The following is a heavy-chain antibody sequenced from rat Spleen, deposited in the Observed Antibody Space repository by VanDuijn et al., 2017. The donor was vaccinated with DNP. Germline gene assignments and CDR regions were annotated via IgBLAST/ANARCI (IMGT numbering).Heavy chain of an antibody. Sequence: EVQLQESGPGLVKPSQSLSLTCSVTGFSITSNYWAWIRKLPGNKMEWMGYINSAGSTNYNPSLKGRISITSDTSKNQFFLQVNSVTTEDTATYYWARTGITIAAHAMDAWGQGTSVTVSS. D-gene: IGHD1-2*01. CDR3: ARTGITIAAHAMDA. CDR2: INSAGST. V-gene: IGHV3-3*01. J-gene: IGHJ4*01. CDR1: GFSITSNY.